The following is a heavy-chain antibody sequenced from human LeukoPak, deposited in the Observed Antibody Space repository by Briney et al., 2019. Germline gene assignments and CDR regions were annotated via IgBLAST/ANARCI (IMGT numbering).Heavy chain of an antibody. D-gene: IGHD3-10*01. CDR1: GFTFGSYG. Sequence: QSGGSLRLSCATSGFTFGSYGMHWVRQAPGKGLEWVAVIWYDGSSKNYADSVKGRFTISRDNAKNTLFLQMDSLRAEDTAVYYCATYPHPSGGYDSGTFAPFDYWGQGTLVTVSS. J-gene: IGHJ4*02. V-gene: IGHV3-33*03. CDR2: IWYDGSSK. CDR3: ATYPHPSGGYDSGTFAPFDY.